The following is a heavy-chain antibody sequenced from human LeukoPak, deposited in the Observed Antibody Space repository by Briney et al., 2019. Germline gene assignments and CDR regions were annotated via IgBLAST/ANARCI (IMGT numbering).Heavy chain of an antibody. CDR2: IWYDGSNK. CDR3: ARDRNWGSAAHHFDL. D-gene: IGHD7-27*01. V-gene: IGHV3-33*01. J-gene: IGHJ4*02. CDR1: GFTLRNYG. Sequence: GGSLRLSCAASGFTLRNYGMHWVRQAPGKGLEWVAVIWYDGSNKIEADAVKGRFPFSRDNSKNMLYLQMNSLRAEDTAVYYCARDRNWGSAAHHFDLWGQGTLVSVSS.